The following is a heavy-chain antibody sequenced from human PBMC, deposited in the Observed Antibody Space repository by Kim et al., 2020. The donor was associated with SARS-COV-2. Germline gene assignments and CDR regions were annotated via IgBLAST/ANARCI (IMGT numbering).Heavy chain of an antibody. CDR1: GFTFNNYG. CDR2: VSYDGNNK. D-gene: IGHD5-12*01. Sequence: GGSLRLSCSASGFTFNNYGMHWVRQAPGKGLEWVAVVSYDGNNKYYADSVKGRFTISRDNSKNTMYLQMNSLRAEDTGVYYCAKGGYEWDYYLDYWGQGTLVTVSS. J-gene: IGHJ4*02. V-gene: IGHV3-30*18. CDR3: AKGGYEWDYYLDY.